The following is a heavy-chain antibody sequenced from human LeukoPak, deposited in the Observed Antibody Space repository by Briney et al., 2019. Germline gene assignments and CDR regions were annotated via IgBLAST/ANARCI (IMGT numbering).Heavy chain of an antibody. Sequence: ASGKVCCKSSGGTFSSYAISWVRQAPGQGLEWVGVIIPIFGTTYYAQKLQGRVTITADETTNTVYMEMSRLRSEDTAVYYCARRATDDAFDIWGQGTMVTVSS. D-gene: IGHD2-15*01. CDR3: ARRATDDAFDI. CDR1: GGTFSSYA. V-gene: IGHV1-69*13. CDR2: IIPIFGTT. J-gene: IGHJ3*02.